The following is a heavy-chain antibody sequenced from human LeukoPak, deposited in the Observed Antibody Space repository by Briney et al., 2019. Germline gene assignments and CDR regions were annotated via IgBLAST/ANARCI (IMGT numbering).Heavy chain of an antibody. CDR3: ASPLVGATSY. CDR1: GGSFSGYY. CDR2: INHSGST. Sequence: PSETLSLTCAVYGGSFSGYYWSWIRQPPGKGLEWIGEINHSGSTNYNPSLKSRVTISVDTSKNQFSLKLSSVTAADTAVYYCASPLVGATSYGGQGTLVTVSS. J-gene: IGHJ4*02. V-gene: IGHV4-34*01. D-gene: IGHD1-26*01.